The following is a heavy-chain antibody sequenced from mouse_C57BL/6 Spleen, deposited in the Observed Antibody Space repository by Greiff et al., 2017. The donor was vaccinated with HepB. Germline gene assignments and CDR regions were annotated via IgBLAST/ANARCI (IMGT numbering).Heavy chain of an antibody. J-gene: IGHJ3*01. CDR3: ARDWGLTGFAY. CDR2: ISDGGSYT. Sequence: EVKLVESGGGLVKPGGSLKLSCAASGFTFSSYAMSWVRQTPEKRLEWVATISDGGSYTYYPDNVKGRFTISRDNAKNNLYLQMSHLKAEDTAMDYCARDWGLTGFAYWGQGTLVTVSA. D-gene: IGHD4-1*01. V-gene: IGHV5-4*01. CDR1: GFTFSSYA.